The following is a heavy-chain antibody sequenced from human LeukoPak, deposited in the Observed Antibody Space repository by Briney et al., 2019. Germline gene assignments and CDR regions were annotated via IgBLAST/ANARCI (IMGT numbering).Heavy chain of an antibody. Sequence: GGSLRLSCAASGFTVSSNYMSWVRQAPGKGLEWVSVIYSGGSTYYADSVKGRFTISRDNSKNTLYLQMNSLRAEDTAVYYCAREDPKPYDSSGTPITWGQGTLVTVSS. J-gene: IGHJ4*02. CDR2: IYSGGST. D-gene: IGHD3-22*01. CDR3: AREDPKPYDSSGTPIT. V-gene: IGHV3-53*01. CDR1: GFTVSSNY.